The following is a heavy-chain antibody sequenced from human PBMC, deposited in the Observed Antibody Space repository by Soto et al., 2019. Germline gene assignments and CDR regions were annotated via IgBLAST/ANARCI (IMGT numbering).Heavy chain of an antibody. CDR1: GYTFTTFG. CDR3: AKEYCDSSRCFLPDY. CDR2: IDPKNGNT. D-gene: IGHD2-2*01. J-gene: IGHJ4*02. V-gene: IGHV1-18*01. Sequence: ASVKLSCKASGYTFTTFGICWVRQAPGQGLEWMGWIDPKNGNTKDAQKFQGRVTMTTDTSTSTAYMELRSLRSDDTAVYYCAKEYCDSSRCFLPDYWGQGALVTVSS.